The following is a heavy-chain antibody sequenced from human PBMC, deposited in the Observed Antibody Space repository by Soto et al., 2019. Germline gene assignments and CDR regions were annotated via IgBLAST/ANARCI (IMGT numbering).Heavy chain of an antibody. D-gene: IGHD6-25*01. CDR1: GFIFSSFA. V-gene: IGHV3-23*01. CDR2: IRQSGGSA. CDR3: VTAIRTRLYY. Sequence: EVQLLESGGGLVQPGGSLRLSCAASGFIFSSFAMYWVRQAPGKGLEWVSSIRQSGGSAFYADSVKGRFTISRDNSKNTIYLQMNSLRVDDTAVYYCVTAIRTRLYYWGQGTLVTVSS. J-gene: IGHJ4*02.